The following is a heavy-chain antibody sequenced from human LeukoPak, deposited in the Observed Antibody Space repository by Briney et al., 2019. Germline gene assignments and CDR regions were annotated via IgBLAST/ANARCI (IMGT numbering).Heavy chain of an antibody. CDR3: ARDRSANGGSDY. CDR2: ISGSGGST. J-gene: IGHJ4*02. Sequence: GGSLRLSCAASGFTFSSYAMSWVRQAPGKGLEWVSAISGSGGSTYYADSVKGRFTISRDNSKNTLYLQMNSLRAEDTAVYYCARDRSANGGSDYWGQGTLVTVSS. CDR1: GFTFSSYA. D-gene: IGHD4-23*01. V-gene: IGHV3-23*01.